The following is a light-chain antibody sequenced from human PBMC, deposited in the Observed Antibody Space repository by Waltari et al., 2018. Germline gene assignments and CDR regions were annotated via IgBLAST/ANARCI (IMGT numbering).Light chain of an antibody. J-gene: IGKJ2*01. CDR1: QSISSY. V-gene: IGKV1-39*01. CDR2: AAS. Sequence: DIQMTQSPSSLSASVGDRVTITCRASQSISSYLNWYQEKPGKAPRLLIYAASSLQSGVPSMFSVRGSGTDFTLTISSLQPEDFATYYCQQSYSYWYTFGQGTKLEIK. CDR3: QQSYSYWYT.